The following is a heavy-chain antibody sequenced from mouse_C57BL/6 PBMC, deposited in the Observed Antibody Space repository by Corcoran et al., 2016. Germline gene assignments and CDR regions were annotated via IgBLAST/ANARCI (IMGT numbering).Heavy chain of an antibody. Sequence: QIQLVQSGPELKKPGETVKISCKASGYTFTTYGMSWVKQAPGKGLKWMGWINTYSGVPTYADDFKGRFAFSLETSASTAYLQINNLKNEDTATYFCARKEDYYGSSPFAYWGQGTLVTVSA. J-gene: IGHJ3*01. CDR1: GYTFTTYG. CDR2: INTYSGVP. CDR3: ARKEDYYGSSPFAY. V-gene: IGHV9-3*01. D-gene: IGHD1-1*01.